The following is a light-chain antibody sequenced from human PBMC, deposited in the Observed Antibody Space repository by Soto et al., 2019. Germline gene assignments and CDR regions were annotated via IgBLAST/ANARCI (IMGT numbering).Light chain of an antibody. CDR2: AAS. V-gene: IGKV1-39*01. CDR3: QQSYSLPVT. Sequence: DIPMTQSPSSLSASVGDRVTITCRASQSISNYLNWYYQKPGQAPKLLIFAASSLQSGVPSRFSGSESGTDFTLTISSLQPEDSATYYCQQSYSLPVTFGQGTRLEIK. CDR1: QSISNY. J-gene: IGKJ5*01.